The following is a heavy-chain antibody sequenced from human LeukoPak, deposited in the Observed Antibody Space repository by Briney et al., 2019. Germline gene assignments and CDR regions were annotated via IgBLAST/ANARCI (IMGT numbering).Heavy chain of an antibody. CDR3: ASGYRFGELLSGYFDY. CDR2: IYSGGST. V-gene: IGHV3-66*01. Sequence: GGSLRLSCAASGFTVSSNYMSWVRQAPGKGLEWVSVIYSGGSTYYADSVKGRFTISRDNSKNTLYLQMNSLRAEDTAVYYCASGYRFGELLSGYFDYWGQGTLVTVSS. CDR1: GFTVSSNY. D-gene: IGHD3-10*01. J-gene: IGHJ4*02.